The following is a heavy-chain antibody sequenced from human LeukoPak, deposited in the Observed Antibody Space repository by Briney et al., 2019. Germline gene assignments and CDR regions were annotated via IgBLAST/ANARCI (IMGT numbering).Heavy chain of an antibody. D-gene: IGHD3-16*01. J-gene: IGHJ4*02. CDR1: GFTFVSYG. Sequence: GGSLRLSCAASGFTFVSYGMHWVRQAPGKGLEWISYITGSGLTIYYADSVKGRFTISRDNAKNSVYLQMNSLRAEDTAVYYCARAYWGYFDYWGQGTLVTVSA. CDR2: ITGSGLTI. CDR3: ARAYWGYFDY. V-gene: IGHV3-48*03.